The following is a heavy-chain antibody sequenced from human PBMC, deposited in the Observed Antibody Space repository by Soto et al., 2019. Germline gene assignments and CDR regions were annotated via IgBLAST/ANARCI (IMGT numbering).Heavy chain of an antibody. CDR3: ARDSFLYCSGGSCYPDYYYYYGMDV. CDR1: GYTFTSYY. J-gene: IGHJ6*02. D-gene: IGHD2-15*01. Sequence: ASVKVSCKASGYTFTSYYMHWVRQAPGQGLEWMGIINPSGGSTSYAQKFQGRVTMTRDTSTSTVYMELSSLRSEDTAVYYCARDSFLYCSGGSCYPDYYYYYGMDVWGQGTTVPVSS. V-gene: IGHV1-46*01. CDR2: INPSGGST.